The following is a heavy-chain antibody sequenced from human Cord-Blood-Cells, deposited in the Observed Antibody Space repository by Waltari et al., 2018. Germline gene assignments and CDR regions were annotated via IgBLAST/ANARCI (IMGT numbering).Heavy chain of an antibody. V-gene: IGHV4-39*07. CDR3: ASLPLTGDFSDY. D-gene: IGHD7-27*01. Sequence: QLQLQESGPGLVKPSETLSLTCTVSGGSISSSSYYWGWIRQPPGKGLEWIGSIYYSGSTYYDPSLKSRVTISVDTSKNQFSLRLSSVTAADTAVYYCASLPLTGDFSDYWGQGTLVTVSS. J-gene: IGHJ4*02. CDR1: GGSISSSSYY. CDR2: IYYSGST.